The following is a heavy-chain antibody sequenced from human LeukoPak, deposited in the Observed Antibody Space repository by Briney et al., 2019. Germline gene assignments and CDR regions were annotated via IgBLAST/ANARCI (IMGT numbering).Heavy chain of an antibody. CDR3: AKRPRWYYGSGSTYYFDY. J-gene: IGHJ4*02. CDR1: GFTFSSYA. V-gene: IGHV3-23*01. CDR2: ISGSGGST. D-gene: IGHD3-10*01. Sequence: GGSLRLSCAASGFTFSSYAMSWVRQAPGKELEWVSAISGSGGSTYYADSVKGRFTISRDNSKNTLYLQMNSLRAEDTAVYYCAKRPRWYYGSGSTYYFDYWGQGTLVTVSS.